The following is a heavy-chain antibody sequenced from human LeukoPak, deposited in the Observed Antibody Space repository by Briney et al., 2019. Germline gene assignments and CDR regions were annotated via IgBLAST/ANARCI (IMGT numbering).Heavy chain of an antibody. CDR3: ARVLTTEAALWDY. Sequence: SQTLSLTCTVSGGSISSGGYYWSWIRQHPGKGLEWIGYTYYSGSTYYNPSLKSRVTISVDTSKNQFSLKLSSVTAADTAVYYCARVLTTEAALWDYWGQGTLVTVSS. CDR2: TYYSGST. CDR1: GGSISSGGYY. J-gene: IGHJ4*02. D-gene: IGHD4/OR15-4a*01. V-gene: IGHV4-31*03.